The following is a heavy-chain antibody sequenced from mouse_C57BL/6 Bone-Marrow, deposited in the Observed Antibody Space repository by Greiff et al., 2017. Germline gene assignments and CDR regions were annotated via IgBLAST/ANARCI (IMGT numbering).Heavy chain of an antibody. Sequence: QVQLQQPGAELVMPGASVKLSCKASGYTFTSYWMHWVKQRPGQGLEWIGEIDPSDSYTNYNQKFKGKSTLTVDNSSSTAYMQLSSLTSEDSAVYYCARRFRSWFAYWGQGTLVTVSA. CDR2: IDPSDSYT. CDR3: ARRFRSWFAY. J-gene: IGHJ3*01. CDR1: GYTFTSYW. V-gene: IGHV1-69*01.